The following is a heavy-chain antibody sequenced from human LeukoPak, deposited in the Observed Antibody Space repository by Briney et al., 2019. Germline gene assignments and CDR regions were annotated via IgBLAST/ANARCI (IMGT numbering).Heavy chain of an antibody. D-gene: IGHD3-22*01. V-gene: IGHV3-23*01. Sequence: GGSLRLSCVVSGITLSNYGMSWVRQAPGKGLEWVAGISGSDGSTNYADSVKGRFTISRDNPKNTLYLQMKSLRAEDTAVYFCAKRGVVIRVILVGFHKEAYYFDSWGQGALVTVSS. CDR2: ISGSDGST. CDR3: AKRGVVIRVILVGFHKEAYYFDS. CDR1: GITLSNYG. J-gene: IGHJ4*02.